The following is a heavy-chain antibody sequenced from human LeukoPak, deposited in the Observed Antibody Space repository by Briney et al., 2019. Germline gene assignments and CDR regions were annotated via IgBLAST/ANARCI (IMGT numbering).Heavy chain of an antibody. CDR2: ISGYNGNT. CDR3: ARKIAPGGTGLGCLDA. Sequence: GASVKVSCKASGDRFNSFGISWVHQVPGQGLEWMGWISGYNGNTKYAQKLLGRVTLTTDTSSSTAYMELRSLRSDDTAVYYCARKIAPGGTGLGCLDAWGQGTLVLVSS. CDR1: GDRFNSFG. D-gene: IGHD1-26*01. J-gene: IGHJ5*02. V-gene: IGHV1-18*01.